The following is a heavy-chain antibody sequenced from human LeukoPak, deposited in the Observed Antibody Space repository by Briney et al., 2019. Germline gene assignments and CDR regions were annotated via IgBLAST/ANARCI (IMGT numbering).Heavy chain of an antibody. Sequence: ASVKVSCKASGYTFTRYYMHWVRQAPGQGLEWMGIINPSGGSTSYAQKFQGRVTMTRDTSTSTVYMELSSLRSEDTAVYYCARDRLAARGSFQHWGQGTLVTVSS. V-gene: IGHV1-46*01. CDR2: INPSGGST. D-gene: IGHD3-16*01. CDR3: ARDRLAARGSFQH. CDR1: GYTFTRYY. J-gene: IGHJ1*01.